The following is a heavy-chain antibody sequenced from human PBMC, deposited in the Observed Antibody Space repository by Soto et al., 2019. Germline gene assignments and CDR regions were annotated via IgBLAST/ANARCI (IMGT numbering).Heavy chain of an antibody. CDR1: GGSISSGGYY. D-gene: IGHD3-3*01. CDR2: IYYSGST. J-gene: IGHJ5*02. Sequence: QVQLQESGPGLVKPSQTLSLTCTVSGGSISSGGYYWSWIRQHPGKGLEWIGYIYYSGSTYYNPSLKSRVTISVETSKNQFSLKLSSVTAADTAVYYWARGGICGVVNFIDPWGQGTLVTVSS. CDR3: ARGGICGVVNFIDP. V-gene: IGHV4-31*03.